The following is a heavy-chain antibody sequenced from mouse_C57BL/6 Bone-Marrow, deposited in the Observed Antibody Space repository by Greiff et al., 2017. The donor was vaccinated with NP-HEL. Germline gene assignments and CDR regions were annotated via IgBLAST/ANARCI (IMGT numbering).Heavy chain of an antibody. CDR3: ARIPIYYCGSSLPA. D-gene: IGHD1-1*01. CDR2: IWSGGST. CDR1: GFSLTSYG. V-gene: IGHV2-2*01. J-gene: IGHJ3*01. Sequence: VQLQQSGPGLAQPSQSLSITCTVSGFSLTSYGVHWVRQSPGKGLEWLGVIWSGGSTDYNAAFISRLSISKDNTKSQVFFKMNSLQADDTAIYYCARIPIYYCGSSLPAWGQGTLVTVSA.